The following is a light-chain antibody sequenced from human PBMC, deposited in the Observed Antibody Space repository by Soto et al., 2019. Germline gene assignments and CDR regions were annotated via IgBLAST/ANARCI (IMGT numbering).Light chain of an antibody. CDR2: GAS. CDR3: QQYNKWPPIT. J-gene: IGKJ5*01. V-gene: IGKV3-15*01. CDR1: QSVSSN. Sequence: EIVMTQSPATLSVSLGDRATLSCRASQSVSSNLAWYQLKPGQAPRLLIYGASTRATGIPARFSGSGSGTEFTLTISSLQSEDFAVYYCQQYNKWPPITFGQGTRLEIK.